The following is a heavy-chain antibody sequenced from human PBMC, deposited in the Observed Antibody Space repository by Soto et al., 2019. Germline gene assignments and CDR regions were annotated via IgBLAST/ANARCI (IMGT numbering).Heavy chain of an antibody. CDR2: IIPIFGTT. J-gene: IGHJ4*02. D-gene: IGHD6-13*01. V-gene: IGHV1-69*06. CDR3: ARDRGRISSSWYYFDY. Sequence: QVQLVQSGAEVKKPGSSVKVSCKASGGTFSSYAISWVRQAPGQGLEWMGGIIPIFGTTNYAQKFQGRVTITADKSTSTAYMELSSLRSEDTAVYYCARDRGRISSSWYYFDYWGQGTLVTVSS. CDR1: GGTFSSYA.